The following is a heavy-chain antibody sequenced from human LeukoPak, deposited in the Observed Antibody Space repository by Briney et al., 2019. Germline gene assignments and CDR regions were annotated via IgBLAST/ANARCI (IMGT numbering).Heavy chain of an antibody. J-gene: IGHJ6*03. CDR2: IYTSGST. CDR3: ARETSQKGAHYMDV. CDR1: GGSITSYY. V-gene: IGHV4-4*07. D-gene: IGHD3-16*01. Sequence: SETLSLTCTFSGGSITSYYWSWIRQPAGKGLEWIGRIYTSGSTNYNPSLKSRVTMSVDTSKNQFSLKLTSVTAADTAVYYCARETSQKGAHYMDVWGKGTTVTISS.